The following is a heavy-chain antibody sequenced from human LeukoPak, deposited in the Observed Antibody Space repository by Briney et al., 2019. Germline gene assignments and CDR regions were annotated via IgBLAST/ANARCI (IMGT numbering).Heavy chain of an antibody. CDR3: AGVTDYYDSSGYYAFDI. Sequence: ASVKVSCKASGYTFTSYYMHWVRQAPGQGLEWMGIINPSGGSTSYAQKFQGRVTMTRDTSTSTVYMELSSLRSDDTAVYYCAGVTDYYDSSGYYAFDIWGQGTMVTVSS. D-gene: IGHD3-22*01. CDR1: GYTFTSYY. V-gene: IGHV1-46*01. J-gene: IGHJ3*02. CDR2: INPSGGST.